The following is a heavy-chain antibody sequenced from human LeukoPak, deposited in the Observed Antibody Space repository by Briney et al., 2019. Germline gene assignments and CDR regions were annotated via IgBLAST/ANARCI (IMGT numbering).Heavy chain of an antibody. V-gene: IGHV3-48*03. CDR3: ARGGSRWFLYYFDY. D-gene: IGHD3-3*01. CDR2: ISSSVSTI. Sequence: GGSLRLSCAASGFTFSSYEMNWVRQAPGKGLEWISYISSSVSTIYYADSVKGRFTISRDNAKNSLFLQMNSLRAEDTAICYCARGGSRWFLYYFDYWGQGTLVTVSS. CDR1: GFTFSSYE. J-gene: IGHJ4*02.